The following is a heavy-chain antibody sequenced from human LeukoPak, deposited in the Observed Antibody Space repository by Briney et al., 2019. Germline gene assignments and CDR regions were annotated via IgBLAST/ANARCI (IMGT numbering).Heavy chain of an antibody. CDR2: ISSSSSYI. J-gene: IGHJ3*02. V-gene: IGHV3-21*01. CDR1: GFTFSSYS. D-gene: IGHD2-15*01. Sequence: GGSLRLSCAASGFTFSSYSMNWVRQAPGKGLEWVSSISSSSSYIYYADSVKGRFTISRDNAKNSLYLQMNSLRAEDTAVYYCARCIGGKLPQDAFDIWGQGTMVTVSS. CDR3: ARCIGGKLPQDAFDI.